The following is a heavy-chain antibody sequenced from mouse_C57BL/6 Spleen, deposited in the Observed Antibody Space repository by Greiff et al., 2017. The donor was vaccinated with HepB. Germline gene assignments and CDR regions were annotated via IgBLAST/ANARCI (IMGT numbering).Heavy chain of an antibody. CDR2: IYPGSGNT. J-gene: IGHJ4*01. V-gene: IGHV1-76*01. Sequence: VQLQQSGAELVRPGASVKLSCKASGYTFTDYYINWVKQRPGQGLEWIARIYPGSGNTYYNEKFKGKATLTAEKSSSTAYMQLSSLTSEDSAVYFCARFSSYGGAMDYWGQGTSVTVSS. D-gene: IGHD1-1*01. CDR1: GYTFTDYY. CDR3: ARFSSYGGAMDY.